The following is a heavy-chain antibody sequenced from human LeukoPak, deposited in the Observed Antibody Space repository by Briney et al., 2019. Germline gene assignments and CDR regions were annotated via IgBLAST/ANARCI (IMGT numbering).Heavy chain of an antibody. CDR3: ARGGYSSGWYEDFDY. J-gene: IGHJ4*02. CDR1: GGSISSYY. CDR2: IYYSGST. D-gene: IGHD6-19*01. Sequence: SETLSLTCTVSGGSISSYYWSWIRQPPGKGLEWIGYIYYSGSTNYNPSLKSRVTISVDTSKNQFSLKLSSVTAADTAVYYCARGGYSSGWYEDFDYWGQGTLVTVSS. V-gene: IGHV4-59*01.